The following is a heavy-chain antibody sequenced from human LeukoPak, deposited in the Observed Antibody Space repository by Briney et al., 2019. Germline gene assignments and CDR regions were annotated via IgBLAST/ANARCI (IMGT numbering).Heavy chain of an antibody. J-gene: IGHJ5*02. CDR2: LSGSSNSI. Sequence: GGSLRLSCAASGFTFSNYGMNWVRQAPGKGLEWVSYLSGSSNSIYYSDSVKGRFTISRDNAKNSLYLQMNSLRDEDTAVYYCAKDWAIVVPAAMDWFDPWGQGTLVTVSS. CDR3: AKDWAIVVPAAMDWFDP. D-gene: IGHD2-2*01. CDR1: GFTFSNYG. V-gene: IGHV3-48*02.